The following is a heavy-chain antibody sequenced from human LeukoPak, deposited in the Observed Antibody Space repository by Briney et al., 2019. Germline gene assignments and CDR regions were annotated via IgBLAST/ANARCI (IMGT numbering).Heavy chain of an antibody. V-gene: IGHV4-4*07. Sequence: SETLSLTCTVSGGSISSYYWSWIRQPAGKGLEWVGRIYSSGTTNYSPSLKSRVTMSVDTSKNQFSLKLSSVTAADTALYYCARDLYSGSYYSDYWGQGTLVTVSS. CDR2: IYSSGTT. CDR3: ARDLYSGSYYSDY. CDR1: GGSISSYY. D-gene: IGHD1-26*01. J-gene: IGHJ4*02.